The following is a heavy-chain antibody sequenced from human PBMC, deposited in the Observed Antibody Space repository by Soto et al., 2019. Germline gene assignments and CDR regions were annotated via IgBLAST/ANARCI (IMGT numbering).Heavy chain of an antibody. D-gene: IGHD4-17*01. Sequence: PGWSLRLSCAASGFTFSNSAVTWFRQAPGKGLEWVSSISESGYSTYHADSVKGRFTISRENFKNTLYLQMSSLRAEDTAVYYCAKHDYGEYKLYDYWGQGTLVTVSS. V-gene: IGHV3-23*01. CDR2: ISESGYST. J-gene: IGHJ4*02. CDR3: AKHDYGEYKLYDY. CDR1: GFTFSNSA.